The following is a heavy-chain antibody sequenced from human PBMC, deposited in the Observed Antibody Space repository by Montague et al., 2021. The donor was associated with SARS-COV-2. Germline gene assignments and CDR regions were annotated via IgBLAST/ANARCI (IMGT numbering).Heavy chain of an antibody. CDR3: ARQHQLEGIRP. D-gene: IGHD1-1*01. CDR1: GGSISSYY. Sequence: SETLSLTCTVSGGSISSYYWSWIRQPPGKGLEWIGYIYYSGSTNYNPSLKSRVTISVDTSKNQFSLKLSSVTAADTAVYYCARQHQLEGIRPWGQGTLVTVSS. J-gene: IGHJ5*02. CDR2: IYYSGST. V-gene: IGHV4-59*08.